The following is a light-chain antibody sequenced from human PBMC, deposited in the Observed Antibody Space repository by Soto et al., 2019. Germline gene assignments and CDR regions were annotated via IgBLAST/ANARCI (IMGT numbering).Light chain of an antibody. CDR1: QSISSY. V-gene: IGKV1-39*01. Sequence: DIHMTQSPSSLSASVGNRVTITCRASQSISSYLNWYQQKQGKAPKLLIYAASSLKRGVPSRFSGSGYGTDFNLTISSLQPEDFATYYCQHFRSFPITFGQGTRLEIK. CDR2: AAS. CDR3: QHFRSFPIT. J-gene: IGKJ5*01.